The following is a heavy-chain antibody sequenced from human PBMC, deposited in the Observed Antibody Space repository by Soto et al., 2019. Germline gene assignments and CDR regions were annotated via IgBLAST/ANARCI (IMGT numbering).Heavy chain of an antibody. CDR1: GYTFTSYG. V-gene: IGHV1-18*01. D-gene: IGHD2-2*01. J-gene: IGHJ3*02. CDR2: ISAGNGNT. CDR3: ATAIADDAFDI. Sequence: VTSVKVPWKASGYTFTSYGISWVRQAPGQGLEWMGWISAGNGNTKYSQKFQGRVTITRDTSASTAYMEPSSLRFEDTAVYFCATAIADDAFDIWGRGTMVTVSS.